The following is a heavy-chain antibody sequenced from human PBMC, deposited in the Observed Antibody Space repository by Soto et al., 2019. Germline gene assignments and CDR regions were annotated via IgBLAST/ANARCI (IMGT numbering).Heavy chain of an antibody. V-gene: IGHV3-23*01. CDR1: GFTFSSYA. CDR3: ARDWYSTFRGYDY. CDR2: ICCNGSSK. D-gene: IGHD4-4*01. Sequence: GGSLRLSCAASGFTFSSYAMSWVRQAPGKGLEWVSAICCNGSSKYCADSVKGRFTVPRDISKNTLYLQMDSLRDEDTAIYYCARDWYSTFRGYDYWGQGTTVTVSS. J-gene: IGHJ4*02.